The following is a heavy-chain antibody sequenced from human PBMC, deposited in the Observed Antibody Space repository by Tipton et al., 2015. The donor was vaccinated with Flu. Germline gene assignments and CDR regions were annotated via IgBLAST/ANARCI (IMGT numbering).Heavy chain of an antibody. D-gene: IGHD3-10*01. CDR2: ISNSGDST. Sequence: GSLRLSCAASGFTFGSYAMTWVRHTPGTGLEWVSGISNSGDSTYNADSVKGRFTISRDNSKNTLYLQMNSLRPEDTAVYYCAKALWFGALKHWYFDVWGRGTLVTVSS. V-gene: IGHV3-23*01. CDR3: AKALWFGALKHWYFDV. CDR1: GFTFGSYA. J-gene: IGHJ2*01.